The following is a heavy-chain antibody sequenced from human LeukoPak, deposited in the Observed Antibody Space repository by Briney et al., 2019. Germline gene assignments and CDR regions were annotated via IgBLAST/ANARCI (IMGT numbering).Heavy chain of an antibody. CDR3: ARHYCQRGEDYYCVDV. CDR2: IYWNDYK. CDR1: GFSLSTNGVG. D-gene: IGHD3-10*01. Sequence: KWSGPTLVNPTQTLTLTCTFSGFSLSTNGVGVGWIRQPPGKALEWLAVIYWNDYKSYSPSLKGRLTLTKDTSKNQVVLTMTNMDPVDTATYYCARHYCQRGEDYYCVDVWGNGTTVIISS. J-gene: IGHJ6*03. V-gene: IGHV2-5*01.